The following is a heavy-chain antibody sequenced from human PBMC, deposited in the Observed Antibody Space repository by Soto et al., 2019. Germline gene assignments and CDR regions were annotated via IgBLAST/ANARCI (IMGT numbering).Heavy chain of an antibody. Sequence: SETLSLTCTVSGDSVSNTNYFWSWIRQPPGKGLEWIGYVYYTGTTDYNPSFKSRVTMSIDPSKNQFSLKVNSVTAADTAVYFCARGGIMWAXYFFAYWGQGAPVT. D-gene: IGHD3-16*01. J-gene: IGHJ4*02. CDR1: GDSVSNTNYF. CDR2: VYYTGTT. CDR3: ARGGIMWAXYFFAY. V-gene: IGHV4-61*01.